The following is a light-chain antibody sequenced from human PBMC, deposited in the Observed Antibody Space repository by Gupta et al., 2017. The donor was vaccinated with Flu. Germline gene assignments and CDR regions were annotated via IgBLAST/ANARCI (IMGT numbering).Light chain of an antibody. CDR3: QQEGNFPYS. Sequence: PSSVSASVRDRVTITCRAGQGIGNWLTWDQQRPGKAPKLLIHSASRVQGGVPSRFSGSGSGTEFTLTINSLQAEDFATYYCQQEGNFPYSFGQGTTLDVK. CDR1: QGIGNW. V-gene: IGKV1-12*01. J-gene: IGKJ2*01. CDR2: SAS.